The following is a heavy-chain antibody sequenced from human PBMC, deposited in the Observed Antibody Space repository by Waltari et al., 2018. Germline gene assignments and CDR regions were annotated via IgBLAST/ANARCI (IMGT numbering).Heavy chain of an antibody. V-gene: IGHV1-69*13. J-gene: IGHJ2*01. CDR2: IIPIFGTA. CDR3: ARGESSGYHTPYWYFDL. CDR1: GGTFSSYA. D-gene: IGHD3-22*01. Sequence: QVQLVQSGAEVKKPGSSVKVSCKASGGTFSSYAISWVRQAPGQGLEWMGGIIPIFGTANYAQKFQGRVTITADESTSTAYMELSSLRSEDTAVYYCARGESSGYHTPYWYFDLWGRGTLVTVSS.